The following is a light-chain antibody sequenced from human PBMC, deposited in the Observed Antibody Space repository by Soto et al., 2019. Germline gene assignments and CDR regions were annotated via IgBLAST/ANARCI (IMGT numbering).Light chain of an antibody. CDR2: EVS. CDR3: SSYAGSNNLI. J-gene: IGLJ2*01. CDR1: SSDVGGFNY. Sequence: ALTQPPSASGSPGQSVTISCTGTSSDVGGFNYVSWYQQHPGKAPKLMIYEVSERPSGVPDRFSGSKSGNTASLTVSGLQAEDEADYYCSSYAGSNNLIFGGGTKLTVL. V-gene: IGLV2-8*01.